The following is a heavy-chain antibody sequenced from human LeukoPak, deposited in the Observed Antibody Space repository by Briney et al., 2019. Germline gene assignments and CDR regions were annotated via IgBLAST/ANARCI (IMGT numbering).Heavy chain of an antibody. CDR2: INHSGST. CDR1: GGSFSGYY. D-gene: IGHD3-3*01. V-gene: IGHV4-34*01. CDR3: ARGRYYYDFWSGRNWFDP. J-gene: IGHJ5*02. Sequence: SETLSLTCAVYGGSFSGYYWSWIRQPPGKGLEWIGEINHSGSTNYNPSLKSRVTMSVDTSKNQFSLKLSSVTAADTAVYYCARGRYYYDFWSGRNWFDPWGQGTLVTVSS.